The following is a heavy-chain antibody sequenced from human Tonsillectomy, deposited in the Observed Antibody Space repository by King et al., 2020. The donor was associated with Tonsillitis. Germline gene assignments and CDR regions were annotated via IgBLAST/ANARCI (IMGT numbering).Heavy chain of an antibody. Sequence: VQLQESGPGLVKPSETLSLTCTVSGGSISSYHWNWIRQPAGKRLEWIGRIYTSGSTTYNPSLKSRVIMSVDTSKNHFSLKLSSVTAADTAVYYCARSNGYSLFDSWGPGTLVTVSS. D-gene: IGHD5-24*01. CDR1: GGSISSYH. V-gene: IGHV4-4*07. CDR2: IYTSGST. CDR3: ARSNGYSLFDS. J-gene: IGHJ4*02.